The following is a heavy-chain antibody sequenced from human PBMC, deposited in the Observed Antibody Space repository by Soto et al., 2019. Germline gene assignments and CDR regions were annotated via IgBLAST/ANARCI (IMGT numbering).Heavy chain of an antibody. J-gene: IGHJ4*02. Sequence: SETLSLTCPVSGGSVSSGSYYWSWFRQPPGKGLEWIGYIYYSGSTNYNPSLKSRVTISVDTSKNQFSLKLSSVTAADTAVYYCARVHYMFLGHWGQGTLVTVSS. D-gene: IGHD3-10*02. CDR3: ARVHYMFLGH. V-gene: IGHV4-61*01. CDR2: IYYSGST. CDR1: GGSVSSGSYY.